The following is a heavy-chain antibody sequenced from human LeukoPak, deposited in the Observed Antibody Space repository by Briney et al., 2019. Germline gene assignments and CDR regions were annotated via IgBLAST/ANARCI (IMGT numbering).Heavy chain of an antibody. V-gene: IGHV3-23*01. D-gene: IGHD2-21*02. CDR2: ISGSGGST. J-gene: IGHJ3*02. CDR3: AKPRMHCGGDCFDAFDI. Sequence: GGSLRLSCAASGFTFSSYAMSWVRQAPGKGLEWVSAISGSGGSTYYADSVKGRFTISRDNSKNTLYLQMNSLRAEDTAVYYCAKPRMHCGGDCFDAFDIWGQGTMVTVSS. CDR1: GFTFSSYA.